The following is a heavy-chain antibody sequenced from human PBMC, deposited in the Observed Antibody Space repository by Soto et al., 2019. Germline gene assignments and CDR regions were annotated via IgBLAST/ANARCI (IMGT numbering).Heavy chain of an antibody. D-gene: IGHD6-6*01. Sequence: QVQLQQWGAGLLKPSETLSLTCAVFGGSFSGYYWSWIRQPPGKGLEWIGEIIHSGTTNYNPSLKSRVTMSVDTSKYQFSLKLNSVTAADTAVYFCARRTLPGDSRSSYFDYWGQGTLVTVSS. V-gene: IGHV4-34*12. J-gene: IGHJ4*02. CDR3: ARRTLPGDSRSSYFDY. CDR2: IIHSGTT. CDR1: GGSFSGYY.